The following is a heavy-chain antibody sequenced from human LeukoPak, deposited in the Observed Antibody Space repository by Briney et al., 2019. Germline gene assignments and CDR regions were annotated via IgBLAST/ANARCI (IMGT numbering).Heavy chain of an antibody. CDR2: ISSTSSDM. J-gene: IGHJ6*02. D-gene: IGHD1-26*01. V-gene: IGHV3-21*05. Sequence: PGGSLRLSCAASGFTFSSYSMNWVRQAPGKGLEWVSHISSTSSDMYYADSVKGRFTISRDNSKNTLYLQMNSLRAEDTAVYYCARAEWELLYYYYGMDVWGQGTTVTVSS. CDR1: GFTFSSYS. CDR3: ARAEWELLYYYYGMDV.